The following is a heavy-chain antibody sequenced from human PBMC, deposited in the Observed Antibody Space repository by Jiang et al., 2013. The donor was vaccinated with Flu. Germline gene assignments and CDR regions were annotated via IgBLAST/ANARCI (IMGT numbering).Heavy chain of an antibody. CDR2: IYYSGST. CDR3: ARLLGRAAAIKD. Sequence: GLVKPSETLSLTCTVSGGSISSYYWSWIRQPPGKGLEWIGYIYYSGSTNYNPSLKSRVTISVDTSKNQFSLKLSSVTAADTAVYYCARLLGRAAAIKDWGQGTLVTVSS. V-gene: IGHV4-59*08. CDR1: GGSISSYY. J-gene: IGHJ4*02. D-gene: IGHD6-13*01.